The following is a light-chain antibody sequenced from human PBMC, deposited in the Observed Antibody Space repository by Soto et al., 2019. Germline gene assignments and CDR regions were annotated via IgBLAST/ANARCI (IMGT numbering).Light chain of an antibody. CDR3: QQYKTYWS. J-gene: IGKJ1*01. V-gene: IGKV1-5*03. Sequence: DIQMTQSPSTLSASVGDRITITFRASQSISSWLAWYQQKSGKAPKVLIYKASSLESGVPSRFSGSGSGTEFTLTISSLQPDDFATYYCQQYKTYWSFGQGTKVEIK. CDR2: KAS. CDR1: QSISSW.